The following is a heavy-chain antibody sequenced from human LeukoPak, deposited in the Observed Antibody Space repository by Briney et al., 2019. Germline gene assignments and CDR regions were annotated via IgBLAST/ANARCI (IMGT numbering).Heavy chain of an antibody. CDR3: ATRRRLSDY. Sequence: GGSLRLSCAASGLTVSSNYMTWVRQAPGKGLGWVSTIYTDGGTYYADSVKGRFTISRDESNNILYLQMNSLRGDDTAVYYCATRRRLSDYWGQGTLVTVSS. CDR1: GLTVSSNY. J-gene: IGHJ4*02. CDR2: IYTDGGT. V-gene: IGHV3-53*01. D-gene: IGHD2/OR15-2a*01.